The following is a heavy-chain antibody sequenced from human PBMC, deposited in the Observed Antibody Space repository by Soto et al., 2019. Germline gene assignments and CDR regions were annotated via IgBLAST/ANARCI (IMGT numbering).Heavy chain of an antibody. CDR1: GYTFTSYY. CDR3: AREKRYCSGGSCWDYYYGMDV. Sequence: ASVKVSCKASGYTFTSYYMHWVRQAPGQGLEWMGIINPSGGSTSYAQKFQGRVTMTRDTSTSTVYMELSSLRSEDTAVHYCAREKRYCSGGSCWDYYYGMDVWGQGTTVTVSS. V-gene: IGHV1-46*01. D-gene: IGHD2-15*01. CDR2: INPSGGST. J-gene: IGHJ6*02.